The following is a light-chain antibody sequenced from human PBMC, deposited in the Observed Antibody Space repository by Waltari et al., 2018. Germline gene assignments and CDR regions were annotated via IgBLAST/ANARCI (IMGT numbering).Light chain of an antibody. CDR3: SSQTLDGLVL. V-gene: IGLV2-14*03. CDR1: GSAVGASDS. J-gene: IGLJ2*01. CDR2: DGT. Sequence: QSALTQPASVSGSPGQSITISCSGVGSAVGASDSVSWHQHHPGKAPQVILYDGTNPPSGVSDRFSASKSANTAALTIARLQPEDEADYYCSSQTLDGLVLFGGGTRLTVL.